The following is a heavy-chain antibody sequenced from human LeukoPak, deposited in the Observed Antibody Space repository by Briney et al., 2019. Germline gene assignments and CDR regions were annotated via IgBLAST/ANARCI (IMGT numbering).Heavy chain of an antibody. Sequence: GESLKISCKGSGYSFGSYWIGWVRRMPGKGLEWMGIVYPGDSDTRYSPSFQGQVTISADKSVSTAYLQWSSLKASDTAMYYCARRSEYYYDSSGYYPSTTGYGMDVWGQGTTVTVSS. CDR2: VYPGDSDT. CDR1: GYSFGSYW. V-gene: IGHV5-51*01. D-gene: IGHD3-22*01. CDR3: ARRSEYYYDSSGYYPSTTGYGMDV. J-gene: IGHJ6*02.